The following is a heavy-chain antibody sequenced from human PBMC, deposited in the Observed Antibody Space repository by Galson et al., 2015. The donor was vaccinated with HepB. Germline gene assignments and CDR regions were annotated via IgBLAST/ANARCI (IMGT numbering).Heavy chain of an antibody. CDR3: AKDHGGSDDY. D-gene: IGHD5-24*01. Sequence: SLRLSCAASGFTFSRYWMHWVRQVPGKGLEWVSLINEDGSTRSYADSVRGRFTISRDNAKNMVYLQMNSLRVEDTAVYYCAKDHGGSDDYWGQGTLVTVSS. J-gene: IGHJ4*02. CDR2: INEDGSTR. CDR1: GFTFSRYW. V-gene: IGHV3-74*01.